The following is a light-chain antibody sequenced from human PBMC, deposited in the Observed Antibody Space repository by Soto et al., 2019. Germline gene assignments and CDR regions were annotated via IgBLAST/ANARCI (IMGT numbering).Light chain of an antibody. CDR3: QYYGSSPRVT. V-gene: IGKV3-20*01. CDR2: GAS. CDR1: QSVSGTY. Sequence: EIVLTQSPGTLSLSPGERATLSCRASQSVSGTYLTWYQQKPGQAPRRLIYGASIRATGIPDRFSGSVSGTDFTLTISRLEPEDFAVYYCQYYGSSPRVTFGGGTKVEIK. J-gene: IGKJ4*01.